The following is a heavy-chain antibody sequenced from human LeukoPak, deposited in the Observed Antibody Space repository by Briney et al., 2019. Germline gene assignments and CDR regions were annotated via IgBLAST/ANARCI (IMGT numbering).Heavy chain of an antibody. V-gene: IGHV3-23*01. CDR3: ARENYYDSSGHFDY. Sequence: GGSLRLSCAASGFTFSYYAMTWVRQAPGKGLEYVSTITGSGGRTYYADSVKGRFTISRDNSNNTLALQMNSLRAEDTAVYYCARENYYDSSGHFDYWGQGTLVTVSS. CDR1: GFTFSYYA. J-gene: IGHJ4*02. D-gene: IGHD3-22*01. CDR2: ITGSGGRT.